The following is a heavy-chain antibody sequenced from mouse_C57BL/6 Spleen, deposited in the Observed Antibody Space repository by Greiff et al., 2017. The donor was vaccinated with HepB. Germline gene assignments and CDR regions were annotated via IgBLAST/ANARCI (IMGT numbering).Heavy chain of an antibody. V-gene: IGHV3-6*01. D-gene: IGHD2-4*01. CDR2: ISYDGSN. Sequence: EVKLQESGPGLVKPSQSLSLTCSVTGYSITSGYYWNWIRQFPGNKLEWMGYISYDGSNNYNPSLKNRISITRDTSKNQFFLKLNSVTTEDTATYYCARAYDYDAYYFDYWGQGTTLTVSS. J-gene: IGHJ2*01. CDR1: GYSITSGYY. CDR3: ARAYDYDAYYFDY.